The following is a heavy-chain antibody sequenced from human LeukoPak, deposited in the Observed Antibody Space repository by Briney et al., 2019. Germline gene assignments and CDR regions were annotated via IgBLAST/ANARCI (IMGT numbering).Heavy chain of an antibody. CDR2: IYYSGST. CDR1: GGSISSSSYY. J-gene: IGHJ4*02. CDR3: ARHDSWGAAAGTFDY. V-gene: IGHV4-39*01. D-gene: IGHD6-13*01. Sequence: SETLSLTCTVSGGSISSSSYYWGWIRQPPGKGLEWIGSIYYSGSTYYNPSLKSRVTISVDTSKNQFPLKLSSVTAADTAVYYCARHDSWGAAAGTFDYWGQGTLVTVSS.